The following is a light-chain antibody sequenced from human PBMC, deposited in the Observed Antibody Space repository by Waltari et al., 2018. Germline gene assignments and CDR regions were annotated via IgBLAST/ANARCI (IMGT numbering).Light chain of an antibody. CDR3: QQYNSTPYT. J-gene: IGKJ3*01. Sequence: EIHMTQSPSSLYATVGDRVNITCRASQGISSWLDWYQQKPGKAHKLLIYKASSLQSGVPSRFSGSGSGTDFTLTISSLQSEDFATYYCQQYNSTPYTFGHGTKLDIK. V-gene: IGKV1-5*03. CDR1: QGISSW. CDR2: KAS.